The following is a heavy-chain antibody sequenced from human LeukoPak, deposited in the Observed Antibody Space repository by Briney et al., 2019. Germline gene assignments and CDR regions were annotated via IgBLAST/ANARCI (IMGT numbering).Heavy chain of an antibody. CDR2: INPNSGGT. Sequence: ASVKVSCKASGYTFTSYDINWVRQATGQGLEWMGWINPNSGGTNYAQKFQGRVTMTRDTSISTAYMELSRLRSDDTAVYYCARDTYYDFWSGHYYYYMDVWGKGTTVTVSS. J-gene: IGHJ6*03. CDR1: GYTFTSYD. V-gene: IGHV1-2*02. D-gene: IGHD3-3*01. CDR3: ARDTYYDFWSGHYYYYMDV.